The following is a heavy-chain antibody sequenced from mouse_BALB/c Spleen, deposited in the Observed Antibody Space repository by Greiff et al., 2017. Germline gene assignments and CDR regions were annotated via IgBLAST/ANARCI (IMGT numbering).Heavy chain of an antibody. CDR3: ARSDYDGSYAMDY. D-gene: IGHD2-3*01. CDR2: ISSGSSTI. Sequence: EVHLVESGGGLVQPGGSRKLSCAASGFTFSSFGMHWVRQAPEKGLEWVAYISSGSSTIYYADTVKGRFTISRDNPKNTLFLQMTSLRSEDTAMYYCARSDYDGSYAMDYWGQGTSVTVSS. CDR1: GFTFSSFG. V-gene: IGHV5-17*02. J-gene: IGHJ4*01.